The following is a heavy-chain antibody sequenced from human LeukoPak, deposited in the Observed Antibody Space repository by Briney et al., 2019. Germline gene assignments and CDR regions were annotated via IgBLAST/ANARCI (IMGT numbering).Heavy chain of an antibody. J-gene: IGHJ4*02. CDR2: IRYDGSNK. D-gene: IGHD2-15*01. CDR1: GFTFSSYG. V-gene: IGHV3-30*02. Sequence: GGSLRLSCAASGFTFSSYGMHWVRQAPGKGLEWVAFIRYDGSNKYYADSVKGRFTISRDNSKNTLYLQMNSLRAEDTAVYYCAKDELHCSGGSCYSSSFDYWGQGTLVTVSS. CDR3: AKDELHCSGGSCYSSSFDY.